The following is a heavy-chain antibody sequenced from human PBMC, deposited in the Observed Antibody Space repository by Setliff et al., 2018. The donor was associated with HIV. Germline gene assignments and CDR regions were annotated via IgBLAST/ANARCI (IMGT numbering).Heavy chain of an antibody. CDR2: ISSSSSTK. J-gene: IGHJ6*02. CDR1: GFTFSSYS. D-gene: IGHD6-13*01. CDR3: ARDCRVGWVFTYGMDV. Sequence: PGGSLRLSCAASGFTFSSYSMNWVRQAPGKGLEWVSYISSSSSTKYYADSVKGRFTISRDNSKNTLFLQMNSLRPEDTAVYYCARDCRVGWVFTYGMDVWGQGTLVTVSS. V-gene: IGHV3-48*01.